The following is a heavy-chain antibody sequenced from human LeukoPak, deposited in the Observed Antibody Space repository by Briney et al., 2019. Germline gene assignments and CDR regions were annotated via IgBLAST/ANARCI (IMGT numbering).Heavy chain of an antibody. V-gene: IGHV1-18*01. Sequence: GASVKVSCKASGYTFTSYGISWVRQAPGQGLEWIGWISAYNGNTNYAQKLQGRVTMTTDTSTSTAYMELRSLRSDDTAVYYCARGELELRFSYYYYYGMDVWGQGTTVTVSS. CDR1: GYTFTSYG. J-gene: IGHJ6*02. CDR3: ARGELELRFSYYYYYGMDV. D-gene: IGHD1-7*01. CDR2: ISAYNGNT.